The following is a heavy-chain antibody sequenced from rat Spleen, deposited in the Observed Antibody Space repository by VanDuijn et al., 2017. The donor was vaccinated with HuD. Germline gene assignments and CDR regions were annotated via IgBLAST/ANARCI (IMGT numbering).Heavy chain of an antibody. CDR1: GFTFSNYY. Sequence: EVQLVESGGGLVQPGRSLKLSCAASGFTFSNYYMAWVRQAPKKGLEWVASISYEGSSTYYGDSVKGRFTISRDNAKSTLYLQMNSLRSEDTATYYCARYRDYGYNYFFDYWGQGVMVTVSS. J-gene: IGHJ2*01. V-gene: IGHV5-22*01. CDR2: ISYEGSST. CDR3: ARYRDYGYNYFFDY. D-gene: IGHD1-9*01.